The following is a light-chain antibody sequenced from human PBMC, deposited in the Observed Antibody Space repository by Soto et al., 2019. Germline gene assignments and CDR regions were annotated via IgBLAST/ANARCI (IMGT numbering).Light chain of an antibody. CDR2: GAS. V-gene: IGKV3-15*01. J-gene: IGKJ1*01. Sequence: EIVMTQSPGTLSVSPGERATLSCMASQSVRSTLAWYQQKPGQAPRLLIYGASTRATGTPAGLSGSGSGTEFTLTISSLQSEDYAVYYCQQYNNWPPTFGQGTKVDIK. CDR1: QSVRST. CDR3: QQYNNWPPT.